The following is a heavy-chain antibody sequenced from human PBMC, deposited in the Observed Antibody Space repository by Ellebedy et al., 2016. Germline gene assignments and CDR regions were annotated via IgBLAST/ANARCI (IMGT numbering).Heavy chain of an antibody. V-gene: IGHV3-23*01. CDR2: ISGGGDDT. Sequence: GESLKISXATSGFTFSNYFMTWIRQAPGKGLEWVATISGGGDDTFFADSVKGRFTISRDNSKNTLYLEMNYLRVEDTALYYCRQGHYFDQWGQGALVTVSS. CDR3: RQGHYFDQ. J-gene: IGHJ4*02. CDR1: GFTFSNYF.